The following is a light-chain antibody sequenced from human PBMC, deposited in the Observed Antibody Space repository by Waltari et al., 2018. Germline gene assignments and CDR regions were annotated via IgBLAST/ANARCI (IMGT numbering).Light chain of an antibody. CDR1: QSVLYSSNNKNF. CDR2: WAS. Sequence: DIVMTQSPDSLSVSLGERATINCKSSQSVLYSSNNKNFLAWYQQKPGQPPKLLIYWASTRQSGVPDRFSGSGSGTDFTLTISSLQAEDVAVYYCQQYYSTPWTFGQWTKVETK. V-gene: IGKV4-1*01. CDR3: QQYYSTPWT. J-gene: IGKJ1*01.